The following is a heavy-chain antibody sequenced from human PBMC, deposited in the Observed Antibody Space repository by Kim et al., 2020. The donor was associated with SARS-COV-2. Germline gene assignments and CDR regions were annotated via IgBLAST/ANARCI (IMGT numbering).Heavy chain of an antibody. CDR3: ARGYILRGVSWFAMDV. J-gene: IGHJ6*02. V-gene: IGHV1-8*01. D-gene: IGHD3-10*01. Sequence: QKFQGRVTMTRNTSISTAYMELSSLRSEDTAVYYCARGYILRGVSWFAMDVWGQGTTVTVSS.